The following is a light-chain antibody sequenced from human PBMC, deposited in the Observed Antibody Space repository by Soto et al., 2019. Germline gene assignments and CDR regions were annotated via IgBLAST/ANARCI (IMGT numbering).Light chain of an antibody. Sequence: EIVMTQSPATLSVSPGQRATLSCRASQSVSSNLAWYQQKPGQTPRLLIYGASTRATGIPARFSGSGSGTEFLLPISSLQSEEFAVYYCQQYNSWPPWTFGQGTKVEIK. V-gene: IGKV3-15*01. J-gene: IGKJ1*01. CDR3: QQYNSWPPWT. CDR2: GAS. CDR1: QSVSSN.